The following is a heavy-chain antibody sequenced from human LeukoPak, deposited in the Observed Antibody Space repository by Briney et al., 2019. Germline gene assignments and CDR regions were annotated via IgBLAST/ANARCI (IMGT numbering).Heavy chain of an antibody. D-gene: IGHD2-21*02. J-gene: IGHJ3*02. CDR2: IISRSRYI. CDR3: ARDPAYCGGDCYSVYQDAFDI. V-gene: IGHV3-21*01. Sequence: GGSPRPSCTAPEFSFNTLAMGRGRQGPGKGLGWVSSIISRSRYIYYADSVRGRFTISRDNAKNSLYLQINSLRAEDTAVYYCARDPAYCGGDCYSVYQDAFDIWGQGTRVTVSS. CDR1: EFSFNTLA.